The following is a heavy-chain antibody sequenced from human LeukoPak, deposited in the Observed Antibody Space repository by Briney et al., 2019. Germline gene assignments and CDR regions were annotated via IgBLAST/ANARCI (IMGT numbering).Heavy chain of an antibody. D-gene: IGHD6-13*01. CDR2: IYHSGST. CDR3: ARVRAAPDYYYYYMDV. J-gene: IGHJ6*03. Sequence: PSETLSLTCAVSGVSISSGHWWSWVRQPPGKGLEWIGEIYHSGSTNYNASLKSRVTMSVDTSKNQFSLKLSSVTAADTAVYYCARVRAAPDYYYYYMDVWGKGTTVTISS. V-gene: IGHV4-4*02. CDR1: GVSISSGHW.